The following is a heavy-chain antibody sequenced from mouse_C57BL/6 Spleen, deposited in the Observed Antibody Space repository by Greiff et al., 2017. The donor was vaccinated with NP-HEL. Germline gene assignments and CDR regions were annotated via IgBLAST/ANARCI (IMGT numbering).Heavy chain of an antibody. CDR1: GFSLTSYA. J-gene: IGHJ2*01. Sequence: VHLVESGPGLVAPSQSLSITCTVSGFSLTSYAISWVRQPPGKGLEWLGVIWTGGGTNYNSALKSRLSISKDNSKSQVFLKMNSLQTDDTARYYCARRGYYGSSYYFDYWGQGTTLTVSS. CDR3: ARRGYYGSSYYFDY. CDR2: IWTGGGT. D-gene: IGHD1-1*01. V-gene: IGHV2-9-1*01.